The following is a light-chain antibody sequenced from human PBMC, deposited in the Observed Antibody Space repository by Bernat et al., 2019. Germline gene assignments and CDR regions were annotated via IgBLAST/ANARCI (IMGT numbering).Light chain of an antibody. CDR2: GKN. CDR1: SLRSYY. CDR3: NTRDSCGNLW. Sequence: SSELTQDPAVSVALGQTVRITCQGDSLRSYYASWYQQKPGQAPVLVIYGKNNRPSGIPDRFSGSSSGNTDALTITGAQAEDDADYDCNTRDSCGNLWFGTGNKVTVL. J-gene: IGLJ1*01. V-gene: IGLV3-19*01.